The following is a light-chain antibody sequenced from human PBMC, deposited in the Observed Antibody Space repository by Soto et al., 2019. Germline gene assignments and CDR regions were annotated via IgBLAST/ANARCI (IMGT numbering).Light chain of an antibody. Sequence: DIQMTQSPSTLSASVGDRVTITCRASQTISNWLAWYQQKPGKAPKLLIYDASSLQSGVPSRFSGSGSGTEFTLTISSLQPDDCATYYCQQYNSYSPFGQGTKLEIK. J-gene: IGKJ2*01. CDR2: DAS. CDR3: QQYNSYSP. CDR1: QTISNW. V-gene: IGKV1-5*01.